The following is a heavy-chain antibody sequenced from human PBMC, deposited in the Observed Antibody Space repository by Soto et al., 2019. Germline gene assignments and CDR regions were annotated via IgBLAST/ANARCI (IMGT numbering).Heavy chain of an antibody. D-gene: IGHD2-8*01. J-gene: IGHJ5*02. CDR2: ISYDERQK. Sequence: QVQLVESGGGVVQPGRSLRISCAASGFSFSSYGMHWVRQAPGKGLEWVAIISYDERQKLYADSVKGRFTISRDNSKNTVFLQMNSLKAEDAAIYYCAKEGVAGFDWFDPWGQGTLVTVSS. CDR3: AKEGVAGFDWFDP. V-gene: IGHV3-30*18. CDR1: GFSFSSYG.